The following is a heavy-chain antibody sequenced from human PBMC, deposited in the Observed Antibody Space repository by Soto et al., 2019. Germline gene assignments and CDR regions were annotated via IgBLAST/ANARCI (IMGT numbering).Heavy chain of an antibody. D-gene: IGHD3-22*01. V-gene: IGHV1-18*01. CDR3: ARDIWRYYDSSGYLPPYFDY. CDR1: GYTFTSYG. Sequence: QVQLVQSGAEVKKPGASVKVSCKASGYTFTSYGISWVRQAPGQGLEWMGWISAYNGNTNYAQKLQGRVTMTTDTSTSTAYMELRSLRSDDTAVYYCARDIWRYYDSSGYLPPYFDYWGQGTLVTVSS. J-gene: IGHJ4*02. CDR2: ISAYNGNT.